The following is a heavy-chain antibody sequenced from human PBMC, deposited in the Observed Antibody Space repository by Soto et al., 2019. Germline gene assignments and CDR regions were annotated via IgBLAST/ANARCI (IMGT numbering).Heavy chain of an antibody. V-gene: IGHV3-30*18. D-gene: IGHD1-26*01. CDR1: GFTFSSYG. CDR3: AKDKWELTDETLYFDY. J-gene: IGHJ4*02. Sequence: QVQLVESGGGVVQPGRSLRLSCAASGFTFSSYGMHWVRQAPGKGLEWVAVISYDGSNKYYADSVKGRFTISRDNSKNTLYLQMNSLRAEDTAVYYCAKDKWELTDETLYFDYWGQGTLVTVSS. CDR2: ISYDGSNK.